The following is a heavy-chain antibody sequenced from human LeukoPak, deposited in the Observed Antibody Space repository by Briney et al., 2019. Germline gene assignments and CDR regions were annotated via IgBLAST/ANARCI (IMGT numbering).Heavy chain of an antibody. D-gene: IGHD4-17*01. V-gene: IGHV3-23*01. Sequence: GGSLRLSCAASGLTFRNYALTWVRQAPGRGLEWVSSITGGGVGTSYADSVKGRFTVYRDNSKNTLYLQMNSLRAGDTAVYYCAKDPNGDYVGAFDSWGQRTLVTVSS. J-gene: IGHJ3*01. CDR1: GLTFRNYA. CDR2: ITGGGVGT. CDR3: AKDPNGDYVGAFDS.